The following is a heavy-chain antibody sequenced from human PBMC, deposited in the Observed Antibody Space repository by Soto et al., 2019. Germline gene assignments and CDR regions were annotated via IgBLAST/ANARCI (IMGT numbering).Heavy chain of an antibody. Sequence: VQLVESGGGVVQPGRSLRLSCAASGFTFSSYGMHWVRQAPGKGLEWVAVISYDGSNKYYADSVKGRFTISRDNSKNTLYLQMNSLRAEDTAVYYCAKTFGGVYGFGGNYYYGMDVWGQGTTVTVSS. D-gene: IGHD2-15*01. CDR3: AKTFGGVYGFGGNYYYGMDV. CDR2: ISYDGSNK. J-gene: IGHJ6*02. V-gene: IGHV3-30*18. CDR1: GFTFSSYG.